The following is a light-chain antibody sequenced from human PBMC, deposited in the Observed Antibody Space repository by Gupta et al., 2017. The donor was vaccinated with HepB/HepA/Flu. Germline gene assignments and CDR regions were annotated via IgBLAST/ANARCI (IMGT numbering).Light chain of an antibody. CDR1: QGISNF. V-gene: IGKV1-9*01. CDR3: QHLNTYHG. J-gene: IGKJ4*01. Sequence: DIQLTQSPSFLSASVGDRVTITCRASQGISNFLAWYQQKPGKAPKLLIYAASTLQSGVPSRFSGSGSGTEFSLTISSLQPEDFATYHCQHLNTYHGFGGGTKVEIK. CDR2: AAS.